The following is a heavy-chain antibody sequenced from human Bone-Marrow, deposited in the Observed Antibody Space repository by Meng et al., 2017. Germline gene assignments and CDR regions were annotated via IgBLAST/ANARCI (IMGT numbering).Heavy chain of an antibody. CDR3: AKDSNRYGDIGHFDY. J-gene: IGHJ4*02. CDR1: GFTFDDYA. Sequence: GESLKISCAASGFTFDDYAMHWVRQAPGKGLEWVSLISGDGGSTSYADSVKGRFTISRDNSKNSLYLHMNSLRAEDTALYYCAKDSNRYGDIGHFDYWGQGTLVTVSS. V-gene: IGHV3-43D*03. D-gene: IGHD1-14*01. CDR2: ISGDGGST.